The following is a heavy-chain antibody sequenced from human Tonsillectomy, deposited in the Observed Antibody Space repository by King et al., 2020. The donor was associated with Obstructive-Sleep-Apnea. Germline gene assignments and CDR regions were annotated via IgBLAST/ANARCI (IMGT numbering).Heavy chain of an antibody. Sequence: QLVQSGAEVKKPGASVKVSCKASGYTFTSYDINWVRQATGQGLEWMGWMNPNSGNTGYAQKFQGGVTMTRNTSISTAYMELSSLRSEDTAVYYCARASVAEMATIRGDFDYWGQGTLVTVSS. J-gene: IGHJ4*02. CDR3: ARASVAEMATIRGDFDY. V-gene: IGHV1-8*01. CDR2: MNPNSGNT. CDR1: GYTFTSYD. D-gene: IGHD5-24*01.